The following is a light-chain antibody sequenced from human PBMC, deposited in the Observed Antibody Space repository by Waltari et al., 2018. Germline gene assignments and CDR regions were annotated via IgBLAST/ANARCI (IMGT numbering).Light chain of an antibody. V-gene: IGLV1-47*01. CDR2: RDD. J-gene: IGLJ3*02. CDR1: SSNIGSNS. CDR3: LAWDDSMSGWV. Sequence: QFVMTQPPSASGTPGQTITFPCSGSSSNIGSNSVYWYQQFPGKPPQLTIYRDDQRPPGVPYRISGAKSCTSASLAISGLRSEDEADYYCLAWDDSMSGWVFGGGTKLTVL.